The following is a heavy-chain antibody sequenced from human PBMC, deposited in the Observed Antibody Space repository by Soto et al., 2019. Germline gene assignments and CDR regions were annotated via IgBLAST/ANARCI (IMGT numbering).Heavy chain of an antibody. V-gene: IGHV4-39*01. Sequence: QLQLQESGPGLVKPSETLSLTCTVSGGSISNSNYYWGWIRQPPGKGLEWIGYFYYTGSTYYNPSLKSRVTISVDASKTQFYLNLSSVTAADTAVYYCARHRMATIYWGQGALVTVSS. J-gene: IGHJ4*02. CDR1: GGSISNSNYY. CDR2: FYYTGST. CDR3: ARHRMATIY. D-gene: IGHD5-12*01.